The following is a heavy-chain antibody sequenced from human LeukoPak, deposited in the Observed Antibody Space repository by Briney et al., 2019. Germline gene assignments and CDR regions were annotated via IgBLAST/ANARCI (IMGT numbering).Heavy chain of an antibody. CDR3: TRRTSSGWYDYYYGMDV. D-gene: IGHD6-19*01. CDR2: IRSKANSYAT. CDR1: GFTFSGSA. Sequence: PGGSLRLSCAASGFTFSGSAMHWVRQASGKGLEWVGRIRSKANSYATAYAASVKGRFTISRDDSKNTAYLQMNSLKTEGTAVYYCTRRTSSGWYDYYYGMDVWGKGTTVTVSS. V-gene: IGHV3-73*01. J-gene: IGHJ6*04.